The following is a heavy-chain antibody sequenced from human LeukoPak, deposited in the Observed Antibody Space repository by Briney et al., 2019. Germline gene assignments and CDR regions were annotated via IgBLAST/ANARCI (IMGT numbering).Heavy chain of an antibody. J-gene: IGHJ4*02. CDR3: ARSPLAAAKFDY. CDR1: GGSISSGGYF. D-gene: IGHD6-13*01. CDR2: IYYSGST. V-gene: IGHV4-31*03. Sequence: SETLSLTCTVSGGSISSGGYFWSWIRQHPGKGLEWIGYIYYSGSTHYNPSLKNRVTISVDTSKNQFSLKLTSVTAADTAVYYCARSPLAAAKFDYWGQGTLVTVPS.